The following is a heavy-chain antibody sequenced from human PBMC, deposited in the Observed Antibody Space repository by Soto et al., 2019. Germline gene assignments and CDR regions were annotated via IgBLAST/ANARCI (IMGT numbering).Heavy chain of an antibody. CDR1: GFTFNTYG. CDR2: IWYDGSKT. J-gene: IGHJ4*02. Sequence: PCGSLRLSCAACGFTFNTYGMHWVRQAPGKGLEWMAIIWYDGSKTYYADSVKGRFTISRDNSNNTLYLQMNSLRAEDTAVYYRARHRGNYYFDYWGQGTLVTVSS. CDR3: ARHRGNYYFDY. D-gene: IGHD1-1*01. V-gene: IGHV3-33*03.